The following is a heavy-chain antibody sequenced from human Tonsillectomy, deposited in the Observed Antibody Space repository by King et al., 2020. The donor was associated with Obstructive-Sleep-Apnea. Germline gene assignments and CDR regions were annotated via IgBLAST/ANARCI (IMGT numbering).Heavy chain of an antibody. J-gene: IGHJ4*02. CDR2: ISYDGSNK. V-gene: IGHV3-30*04. CDR3: ARAQWSGSYSYYFDY. Sequence: VQLVESGGGVVQPGRSLRLSCAASGFTFSSYAMHWVRQAPGKGLEGVAVISYDGSNKYYADSVKGRFTISRDNSKNTLYLQMNSLRAEDTAVYYCARAQWSGSYSYYFDYWGQGTLVTVSS. CDR1: GFTFSSYA. D-gene: IGHD1-26*01.